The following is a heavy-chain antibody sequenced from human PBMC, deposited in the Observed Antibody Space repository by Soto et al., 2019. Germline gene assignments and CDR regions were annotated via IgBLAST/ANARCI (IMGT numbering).Heavy chain of an antibody. CDR1: GGSISSGGYY. Sequence: SETLSLTCTVSGGSISSGGYYWSWIRQHPGKGLEWIGYIYYSGSTYYNPSLKSRVTISVDTSKNQFSLKLSSVTAADTAVYYCARVGGSYFLFYGMDVWGQGTTVTVSS. CDR2: IYYSGST. D-gene: IGHD3-10*01. J-gene: IGHJ6*02. V-gene: IGHV4-31*03. CDR3: ARVGGSYFLFYGMDV.